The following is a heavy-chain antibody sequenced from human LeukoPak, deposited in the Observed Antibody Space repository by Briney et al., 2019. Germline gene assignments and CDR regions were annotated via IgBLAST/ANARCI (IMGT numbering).Heavy chain of an antibody. J-gene: IGHJ4*02. Sequence: SETLSLTCTVYGGSISSYYWSWIRQPPGKGLEGIGYSHYSGSTKYNPSLKSRVTVSVDTSKNQFSLKLSSVTAADTAVYYCASSMVRGVYGFDYWGQGTLVTVSS. V-gene: IGHV4-59*08. CDR3: ASSMVRGVYGFDY. CDR1: GGSISSYY. CDR2: SHYSGST. D-gene: IGHD3-10*01.